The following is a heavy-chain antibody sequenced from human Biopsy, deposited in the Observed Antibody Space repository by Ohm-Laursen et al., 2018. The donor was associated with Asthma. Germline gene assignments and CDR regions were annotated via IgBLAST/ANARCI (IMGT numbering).Heavy chain of an antibody. CDR1: GFAVSRDH. Sequence: SLRLSCSASGFAVSRDHMFWVRQAPGKGLEWVSVIYSGGTSHTADSVRGRFTISRDYSKNTLYLQMNSLRAEDSAIYYCAKYSVFYYRGGNDYWGQGIVVTVSS. D-gene: IGHD1-26*01. V-gene: IGHV3-53*01. J-gene: IGHJ4*02. CDR2: IYSGGTS. CDR3: AKYSVFYYRGGNDY.